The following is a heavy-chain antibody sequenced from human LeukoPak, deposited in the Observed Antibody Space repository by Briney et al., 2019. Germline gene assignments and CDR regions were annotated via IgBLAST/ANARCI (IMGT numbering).Heavy chain of an antibody. D-gene: IGHD3-3*01. Sequence: PSETLSLTCTVSGGSISSHYWSWIRQPPGKGLEWIGYIYYSGSTNYNPSLKSRVTISVDTSKNQFSLKLSSVTAADTAVYYCARHVDDFWSGYYSFDYWGQGTLVTVSS. CDR2: IYYSGST. J-gene: IGHJ4*02. CDR1: GGSISSHY. V-gene: IGHV4-59*08. CDR3: ARHVDDFWSGYYSFDY.